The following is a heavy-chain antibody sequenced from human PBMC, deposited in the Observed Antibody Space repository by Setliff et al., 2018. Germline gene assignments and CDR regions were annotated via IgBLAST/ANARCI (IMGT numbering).Heavy chain of an antibody. V-gene: IGHV1-18*01. CDR1: GGAFSNYG. J-gene: IGHJ4*02. Sequence: ASVKVSCKASGGAFSNYGITWVRQAPGQGLEWMGWISPYYGSTNYAQKFRGRVTLTKDTSTNTKYMELRSLRSDDTAMYYCARDTHQWDLLYFDSWGQGTLVTVSS. CDR2: ISPYYGST. CDR3: ARDTHQWDLLYFDS. D-gene: IGHD1-26*01.